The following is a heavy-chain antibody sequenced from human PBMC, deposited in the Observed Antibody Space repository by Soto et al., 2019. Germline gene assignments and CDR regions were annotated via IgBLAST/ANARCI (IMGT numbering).Heavy chain of an antibody. CDR3: ARERSSSLSLAPPPTNWFDP. D-gene: IGHD6-13*01. J-gene: IGHJ5*02. Sequence: SQTLSLTCAISGDSVSSNSAAWNWIRQSPSRGLEWLGRTYYRSKWYNDYAVSVKSRITINPDTSKNQFSLQLNSVTPEDTAVYYCARERSSSLSLAPPPTNWFDPWGQGILVTVSS. V-gene: IGHV6-1*01. CDR1: GDSVSSNSAA. CDR2: TYYRSKWYN.